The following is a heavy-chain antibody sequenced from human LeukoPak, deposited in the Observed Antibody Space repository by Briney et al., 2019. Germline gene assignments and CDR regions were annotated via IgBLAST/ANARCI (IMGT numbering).Heavy chain of an antibody. Sequence: ASVKVSCKASGYTFTGYYMHWVRQAPGQGLEWMGWINPNSGGTNYAQKFQGRVTMTRDTSISTAYMELSRLRSDDTAVYYCARDGGDFWSGYYYYFDYWGRGTLVTVSS. CDR1: GYTFTGYY. J-gene: IGHJ4*02. CDR3: ARDGGDFWSGYYYYFDY. V-gene: IGHV1-2*02. CDR2: INPNSGGT. D-gene: IGHD3-3*01.